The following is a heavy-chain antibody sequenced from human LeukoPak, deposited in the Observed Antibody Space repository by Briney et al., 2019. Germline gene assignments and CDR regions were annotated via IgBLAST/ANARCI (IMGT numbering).Heavy chain of an antibody. Sequence: ASVKVSCKASGYTFTSYGISWVRQAPGQGLEWMGWISAYNGNTNYAQKLQGRVTMTIDTSTSTAYMELRSLRSDDTAVYYCARDHRDDYGDYGLVGDWYFDLWGRGTLVTVSS. D-gene: IGHD4-17*01. J-gene: IGHJ2*01. CDR3: ARDHRDDYGDYGLVGDWYFDL. V-gene: IGHV1-18*01. CDR2: ISAYNGNT. CDR1: GYTFTSYG.